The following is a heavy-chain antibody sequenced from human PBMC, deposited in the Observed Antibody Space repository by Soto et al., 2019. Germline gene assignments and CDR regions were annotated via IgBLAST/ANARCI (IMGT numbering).Heavy chain of an antibody. CDR3: ARSKLGKSRYFDY. J-gene: IGHJ4*02. D-gene: IGHD7-27*01. CDR1: GFTFSSYS. V-gene: IGHV3-48*04. CDR2: ISSSSSTI. Sequence: GGSLRLSCAASGFTFSSYSMNWVRQAPGKGLEWVSYISSSSSTIYYADSVKGRFTISRDNAKNSLYLQMNSLRAEDTAVYYCARSKLGKSRYFDYWGQGTLVTASS.